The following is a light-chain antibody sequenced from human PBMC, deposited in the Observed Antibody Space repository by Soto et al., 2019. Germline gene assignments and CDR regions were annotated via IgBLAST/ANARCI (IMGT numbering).Light chain of an antibody. J-gene: IGLJ2*01. CDR3: GTWDSNHHVV. CDR2: LEGSGSY. Sequence: QSVLTQSASASASLGSSVKLTCTLSSGHSSYIIAGPQQQPGQAPRYLMKLEGSGSYNKGSGVPDRFSGSSSGADRYLTISGLQADDEADYYWGTWDSNHHVVFGGGTKLTVL. V-gene: IGLV4-60*03. CDR1: SGHSSYI.